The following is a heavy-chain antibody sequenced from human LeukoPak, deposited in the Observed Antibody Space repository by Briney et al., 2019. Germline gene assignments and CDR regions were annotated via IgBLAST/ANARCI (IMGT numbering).Heavy chain of an antibody. CDR2: IYSGGST. Sequence: PGGSLRLSCAASGFTVISNYMSWVRQAPGKGLVGVSVIYSGGSTYYADSVKGRFTISTDNSKNTLYIQMNSVRAEEKGVYYCARSSSRVGATSVPSAPPGPNDYWGQGTMVTVSS. CDR1: GFTVISNY. V-gene: IGHV3-53*01. J-gene: IGHJ4*02. D-gene: IGHD1-26*01. CDR3: ARSSSRVGATSVPSAPPGPNDY.